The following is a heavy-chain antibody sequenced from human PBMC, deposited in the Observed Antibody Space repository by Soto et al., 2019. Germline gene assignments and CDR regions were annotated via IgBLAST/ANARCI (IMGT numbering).Heavy chain of an antibody. CDR1: GFSLSNPRMG. Sequence: QVTLKEAGPVLVKPTETLTLTCTVSGFSLSNPRMGVAWIRQPPGKALEWLAHILSNDGKSYNTSLNSRLTISKDPSKSQVVLTMTNMDPVDTDTYYCARLQLPASYFYYMDVCGKGTTVTVSS. CDR3: ARLQLPASYFYYMDV. V-gene: IGHV2-26*01. D-gene: IGHD2-2*01. CDR2: ILSNDGK. J-gene: IGHJ6*03.